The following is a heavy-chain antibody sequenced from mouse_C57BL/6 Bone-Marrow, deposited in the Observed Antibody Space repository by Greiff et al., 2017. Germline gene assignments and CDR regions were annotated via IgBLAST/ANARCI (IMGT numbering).Heavy chain of an antibody. Sequence: VMLVESGPELVKPGASVKISCKASGYAFSSSWMNWVKQRPGEGLEWIGRIYPGDGDTNYNGKFKGKATLTADKSSSTAYMQLSSLTSEDSAVYFCGSEPVDGNRFAYWGQGTLVTVSA. CDR3: GSEPVDGNRFAY. D-gene: IGHD1-1*01. J-gene: IGHJ3*01. CDR1: GYAFSSSW. V-gene: IGHV1-82*01. CDR2: IYPGDGDT.